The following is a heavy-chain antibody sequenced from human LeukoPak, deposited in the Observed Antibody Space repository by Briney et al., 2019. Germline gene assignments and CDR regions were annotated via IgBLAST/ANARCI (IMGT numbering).Heavy chain of an antibody. V-gene: IGHV4-4*07. CDR2: IYTSGST. J-gene: IGHJ6*03. Sequence: SETLSLTCTVSGGSISSYYWSWIRQPAGKGLEWIGRIYTSGSTNYNPSLKSRVTMSVDTSKNQFSLKLSSVTAADTAVYYCARVSSSYDFSYNFKYYYYYMDVWGKGTTVTISS. CDR1: GGSISSYY. D-gene: IGHD5-12*01. CDR3: ARVSSSYDFSYNFKYYYYYMDV.